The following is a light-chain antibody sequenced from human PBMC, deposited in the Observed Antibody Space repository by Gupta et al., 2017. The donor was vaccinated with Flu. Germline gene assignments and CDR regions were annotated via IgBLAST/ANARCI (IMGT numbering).Light chain of an antibody. V-gene: IGKV2-30*02. CDR2: RVS. Sequence: DVVMTQSPLSLPVTLGQPASISCRSSQSLVHRNGNTYLTWFQQRPGQSPRRLIYRVSRRDSGVPDRFSGSGSGTDFTLTSSRGEAEDVGVYYGMQGTHWPTFGQGTKLEVK. CDR1: QSLVHRNGNTY. J-gene: IGKJ1*01. CDR3: MQGTHWPT.